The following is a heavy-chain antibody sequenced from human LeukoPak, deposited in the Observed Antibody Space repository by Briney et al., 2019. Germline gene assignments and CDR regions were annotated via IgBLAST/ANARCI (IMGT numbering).Heavy chain of an antibody. CDR1: GFTVSHYA. J-gene: IGHJ5*02. CDR3: ARGYSHNSGGWLDP. D-gene: IGHD5-12*01. V-gene: IGHV3-23*01. Sequence: GGSLRLSCAVSGFTVSHYAMSWVRQAPGPGLELVGSLTDSVDATYYADSVKGRLTISRDNSNSTLYLHISGLRDEDTAVYYCARGYSHNSGGWLDPWGQGTLVTVSS. CDR2: LTDSVDAT.